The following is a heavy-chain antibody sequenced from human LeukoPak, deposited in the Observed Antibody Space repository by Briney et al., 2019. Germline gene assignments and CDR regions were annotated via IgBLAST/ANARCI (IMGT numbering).Heavy chain of an antibody. CDR2: ISAYNGNT. J-gene: IGHJ6*03. CDR3: ARDGDRGWYYYYYYYMDV. D-gene: IGHD6-19*01. Sequence: GASVKVSCKASGYTFTSYGISWVRQAPGQGLEWMGWISAYNGNTNYAQKLQGRVTMTTDTSTSTAYMELRSLRSDDTAVYYCARDGDRGWYYYYYYYMDVWGKGTTVTISS. V-gene: IGHV1-18*01. CDR1: GYTFTSYG.